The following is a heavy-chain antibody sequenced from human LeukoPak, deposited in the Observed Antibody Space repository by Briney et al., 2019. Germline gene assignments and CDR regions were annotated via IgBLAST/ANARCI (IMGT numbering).Heavy chain of an antibody. D-gene: IGHD3-16*01. CDR2: VYIDGTI. J-gene: IGHJ4*02. V-gene: IGHV4-4*07. CDR1: GDSISTYF. Sequence: SETLSLTCNVFGDSISTYFWTWIRQPAGKGLEWIGRVYIDGTINYNPSLKSRVSMSVDTSKNQISPEMTSVTAADTAVYYCARYGGSYAIWGQGTLVTVSS. CDR3: ARYGGSYAI.